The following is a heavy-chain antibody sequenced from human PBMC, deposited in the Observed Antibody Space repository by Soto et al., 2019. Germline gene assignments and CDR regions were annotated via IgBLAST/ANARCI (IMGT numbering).Heavy chain of an antibody. CDR2: DYKTGNT. V-gene: IGHV4-31*03. J-gene: IGHJ4*01. CDR3: AREVGRRFDL. CDR1: GDSITSDTSS. D-gene: IGHD1-26*01. Sequence: QVQLQESGPGLVKPAQTLSLTCTVSGDSITSDTSSWTWIRQPPGKGLEWIGYDYKTGNTFYNPSLRSRITMSGDTSKNQFSLRLTSVTAADTAVYYCAREVGRRFDLWGDGTLVTVSS.